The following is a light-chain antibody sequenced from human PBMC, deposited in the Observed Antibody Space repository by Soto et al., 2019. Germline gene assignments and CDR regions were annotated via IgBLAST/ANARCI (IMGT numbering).Light chain of an antibody. CDR2: GAS. V-gene: IGKV3-20*01. CDR3: QQIDSSPWT. Sequence: EIVLTQSPGTLYLSPGERASLSCRASQSVGSSYLAWYQQNPGRAPRLLIYGASRRATGIPDRFSGSGSGTDFTLTISGLEPEDVAMYYCQQIDSSPWTFGQGTKVEI. CDR1: QSVGSSY. J-gene: IGKJ1*01.